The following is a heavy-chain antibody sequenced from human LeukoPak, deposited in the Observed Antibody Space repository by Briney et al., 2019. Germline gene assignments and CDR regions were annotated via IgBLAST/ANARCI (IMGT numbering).Heavy chain of an antibody. CDR3: ARRLRIEGGSRRGDALDM. CDR1: GGSINSYY. V-gene: IGHV4-59*08. Sequence: PSETLSLTCTVSGGSINSYYWTWIRQPPGKGLEWIGYIYNSGSTNYNPSLKSRVTISADTSKKQFSLRVSSVTAADTAVYYCARRLRIEGGSRRGDALDMWGQGTMVTASS. J-gene: IGHJ3*02. D-gene: IGHD1-26*01. CDR2: IYNSGST.